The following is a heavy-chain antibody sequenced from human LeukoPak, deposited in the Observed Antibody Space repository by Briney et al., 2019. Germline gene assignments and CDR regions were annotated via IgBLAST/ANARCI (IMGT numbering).Heavy chain of an antibody. CDR3: ARSDDSSGYSVGY. CDR2: IYPGDSDT. CDR1: GYXXTSYX. D-gene: IGHD3-22*01. Sequence: SGYXXTSYXXXXXRXXXXXGXXWMGIIYPGDSDTRYSPSFQGQVTISADKSISTAYLQWSSLKASGTAMYYCARSDDSSGYSVGYWGQGTLVTVSS. J-gene: IGHJ4*02. V-gene: IGHV5-51*01.